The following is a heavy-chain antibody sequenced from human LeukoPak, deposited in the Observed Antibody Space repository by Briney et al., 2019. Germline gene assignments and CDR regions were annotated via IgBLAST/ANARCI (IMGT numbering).Heavy chain of an antibody. J-gene: IGHJ4*02. Sequence: GGSLRLSCAASGLSFSNYWMHWVRQAPGKGLLWVSQINPDGSITKYADSVKGRFTISRDNAKNTLYLQMNSLRAEDTAIYYCAQRGQDYWGQGTLVTVSS. CDR3: AQRGQDY. D-gene: IGHD6-25*01. V-gene: IGHV3-74*01. CDR1: GLSFSNYW. CDR2: INPDGSIT.